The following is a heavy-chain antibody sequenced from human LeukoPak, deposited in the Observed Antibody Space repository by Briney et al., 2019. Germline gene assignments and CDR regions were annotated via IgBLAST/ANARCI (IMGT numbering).Heavy chain of an antibody. J-gene: IGHJ4*02. CDR1: GGSISSYY. V-gene: IGHV4-59*01. D-gene: IGHD1-1*01. CDR3: ARGPTGTTWAY. Sequence: LQTLSLTCTVSGGSISSYYWSWIRQPPGQGLGWIGYIYYSGSTNYNPSLKSRVTISVDTSKNQFSLKLSSVTAADTAVYYCARGPTGTTWAYWGQGTLVTVSS. CDR2: IYYSGST.